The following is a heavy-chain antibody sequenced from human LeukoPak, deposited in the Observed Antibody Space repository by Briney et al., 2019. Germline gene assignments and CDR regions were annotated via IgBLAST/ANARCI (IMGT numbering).Heavy chain of an antibody. CDR3: ARGLAGRTIRFDP. D-gene: IGHD3-3*01. J-gene: IGHJ5*02. V-gene: IGHV4-34*01. CDR2: INHSGSN. CDR1: GGSFSGYY. Sequence: SETLSLTCAVYGGSFSGYYWSWIRQPPGKGLEWIGEINHSGSNNYNPSLKSRVTISVDTSKNQYSLKLSSVTAADTAVYYCARGLAGRTIRFDPWGQGNLVTVSS.